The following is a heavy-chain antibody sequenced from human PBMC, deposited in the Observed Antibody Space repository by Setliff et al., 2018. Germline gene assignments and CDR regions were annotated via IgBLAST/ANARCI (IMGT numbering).Heavy chain of an antibody. V-gene: IGHV4-39*01. Sequence: KTSETLSLTCSVSGASVSNVNYYWGWIRQPPGKGLEWVGSVYYSGKTYSNLSFKSRVTMSVDKSKNQFSLKLASVTAADRAVYYCARIAYFDFWRGFGVGAFDLWGHGSVVTVSS. J-gene: IGHJ3*01. CDR2: VYYSGKT. CDR3: ARIAYFDFWRGFGVGAFDL. CDR1: GASVSNVNYY. D-gene: IGHD3-3*01.